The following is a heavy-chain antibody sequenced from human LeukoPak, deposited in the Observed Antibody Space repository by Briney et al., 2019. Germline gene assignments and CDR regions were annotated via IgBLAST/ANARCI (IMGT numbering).Heavy chain of an antibody. D-gene: IGHD6-13*01. J-gene: IGHJ4*02. CDR1: GFTFSSYS. Sequence: GGTLRLSCAASGFTFSSYSMNWVRQAPGKGLEWVSYISSSSSTIYYADSVKGRFTISRDNAKNSLYLQMNSLRAEDTAVYYCARDLGSSSWTFDYWGQGTLVTVSS. CDR2: ISSSSSTI. V-gene: IGHV3-48*04. CDR3: ARDLGSSSWTFDY.